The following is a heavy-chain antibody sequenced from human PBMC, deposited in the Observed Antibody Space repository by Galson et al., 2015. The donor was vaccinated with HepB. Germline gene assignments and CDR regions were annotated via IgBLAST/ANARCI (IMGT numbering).Heavy chain of an antibody. CDR3: ARDRSGYYAWFDP. V-gene: IGHV6-1*01. CDR1: GDTLSSNSAA. J-gene: IGHJ5*02. Sequence: PISGDTLSSNSAAWHWIRQSPSRGLEWLGRTYYSSKWYNDYAVSVKSRITINPDTSKNQFSLQLNSVTPGDTAVYYCARDRSGYYAWFDPWGQGTLVTVSS. CDR2: TYYSSKWYN. D-gene: IGHD3-22*01.